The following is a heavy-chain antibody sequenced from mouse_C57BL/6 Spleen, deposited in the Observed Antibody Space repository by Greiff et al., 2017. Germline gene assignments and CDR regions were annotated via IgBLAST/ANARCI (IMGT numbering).Heavy chain of an antibody. J-gene: IGHJ4*01. D-gene: IGHD2-4*01. CDR3: ARAGDYDGYYAMDY. CDR1: GFTFSDYG. Sequence: DVMLVESGGGLVKPGGSLKLSCAASGFTFSDYGMHWVRQAPEKGLEWVAYISSGSSNIYYADTVKGRFTISRDNAKNTLFLQMTSLRSEDTAMYYCARAGDYDGYYAMDYWGQGTSVTVSS. V-gene: IGHV5-17*01. CDR2: ISSGSSNI.